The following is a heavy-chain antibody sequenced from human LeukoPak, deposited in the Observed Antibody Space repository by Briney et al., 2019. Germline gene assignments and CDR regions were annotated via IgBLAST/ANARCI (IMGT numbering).Heavy chain of an antibody. V-gene: IGHV4-59*01. CDR3: ATGQISGLPRIDY. Sequence: PSETLSLTCTVSGGSISSYYWSWIRQPPGKGLEWIGYIYYSGSTNYNPSLKSRVTISVDTSKNQFSLKLSSVTAADTAVYYCATGQISGLPRIDYWGQGTLVTVSS. CDR1: GGSISSYY. J-gene: IGHJ4*02. D-gene: IGHD3-10*01. CDR2: IYYSGST.